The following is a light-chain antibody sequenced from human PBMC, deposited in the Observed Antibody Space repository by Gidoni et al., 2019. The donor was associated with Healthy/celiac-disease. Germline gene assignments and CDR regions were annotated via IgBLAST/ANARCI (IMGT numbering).Light chain of an antibody. CDR1: QSVSSN. CDR3: QQYNNWPPYT. Sequence: ELVVMLSPATLSVSPGERATLSCRASQSVSSNLAWYQQKPGQAPRLLIYGASTRATGSPARFSGSGSGTEFTLTISSLQSEDFAVYYCQQYNNWPPYTFGQGTKLEIK. V-gene: IGKV3-15*01. CDR2: GAS. J-gene: IGKJ2*01.